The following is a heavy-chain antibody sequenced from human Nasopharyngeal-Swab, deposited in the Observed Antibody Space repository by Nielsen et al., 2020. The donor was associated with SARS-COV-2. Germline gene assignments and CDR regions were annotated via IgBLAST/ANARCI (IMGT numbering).Heavy chain of an antibody. CDR3: ATVYYDSSGRAYFDY. Sequence: ASVKVSCKVSGYTLTELSMHWVQQAPGKGLEWMGGFDPEDGETIYAQKFQGRVTMTEDTSTDTAYMELSSLRSEDTAVYYCATVYYDSSGRAYFDYWGQGTLVTVSS. CDR2: FDPEDGET. V-gene: IGHV1-24*01. J-gene: IGHJ4*02. D-gene: IGHD3-22*01. CDR1: GYTLTELS.